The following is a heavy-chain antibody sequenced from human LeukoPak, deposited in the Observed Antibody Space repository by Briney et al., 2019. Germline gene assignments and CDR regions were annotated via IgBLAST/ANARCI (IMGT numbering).Heavy chain of an antibody. CDR2: MNPNSGNT. CDR1: GYTFTSYD. D-gene: IGHD3-10*01. V-gene: IGHV1-8*02. Sequence: ASVKVSCKASGYTFTSYDINWVRQATGQGLEWMGWMNPNSGNTGYAQKFQGRVTMTTDTSTSTAYMELRSLRSDDTAVYYCARARSGAFDIWGQGTMVTVSS. CDR3: ARARSGAFDI. J-gene: IGHJ3*02.